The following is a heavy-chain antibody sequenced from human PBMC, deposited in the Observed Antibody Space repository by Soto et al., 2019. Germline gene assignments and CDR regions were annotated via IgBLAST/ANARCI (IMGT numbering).Heavy chain of an antibody. J-gene: IGHJ6*02. CDR3: ARGSAGRFLGVYYGVDV. CDR2: IYYNGDT. Sequence: QVQLQESGPGLVKPSQTLSLTCTVSGGSVNSGAYHWNWIRQHPGKGLDWIGYIYYNGDTSYNSSLRSRSNISIDTSKNQFSLTLTSVAVADTAVYFCARGSAGRFLGVYYGVDVWGPGTMVTVSS. D-gene: IGHD3-3*01. CDR1: GGSVNSGAYH. V-gene: IGHV4-31*03.